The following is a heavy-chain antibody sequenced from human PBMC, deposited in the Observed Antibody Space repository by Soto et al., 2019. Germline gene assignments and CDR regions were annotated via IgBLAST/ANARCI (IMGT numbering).Heavy chain of an antibody. CDR3: AKRSPYSSGWYEPIFDY. Sequence: HPGGSLRLSCAASGFRFSDYAMSWVRQSPGKGLEWVSFISESGGSTHYADSVRGRFTVSRDNSKNSLSLRMNSLRDEETAVYFCAKRSPYSSGWYEPIFDYWGQGPLVTVSS. D-gene: IGHD6-13*01. CDR1: GFRFSDYA. CDR2: ISESGGST. V-gene: IGHV3-23*01. J-gene: IGHJ4*02.